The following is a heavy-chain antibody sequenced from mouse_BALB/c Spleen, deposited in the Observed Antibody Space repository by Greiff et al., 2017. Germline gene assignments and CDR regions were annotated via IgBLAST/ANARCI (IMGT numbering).Heavy chain of an antibody. CDR2: ISSGGST. Sequence: EVKLMESGGGLVKPGGSLKLSCAASGFTFSSYAMSWVRQTPEKRLEWVASISSGGSTYYPDSVKGRFTISRDNARNILYLQMSSLRSEDTAMYYCARADYGSSYVGSDWYFDVWGAGTTVTVSS. D-gene: IGHD1-1*01. CDR1: GFTFSSYA. J-gene: IGHJ1*01. CDR3: ARADYGSSYVGSDWYFDV. V-gene: IGHV5-6-5*01.